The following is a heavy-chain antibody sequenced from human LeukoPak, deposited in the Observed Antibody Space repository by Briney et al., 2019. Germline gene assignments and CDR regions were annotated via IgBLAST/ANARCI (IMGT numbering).Heavy chain of an antibody. Sequence: GGSLRLSCAASGFTFSDSFMNWIRQAPGKGLEWLSYISHSGSDLDYAESVRGRFTISRDNANHSLYLQINSLRAEDTAVYYCARGDSSGVPDYWGQGTLVTVSS. D-gene: IGHD3-22*01. CDR2: ISHSGSDL. CDR1: GFTFSDSF. J-gene: IGHJ4*02. V-gene: IGHV3-11*01. CDR3: ARGDSSGVPDY.